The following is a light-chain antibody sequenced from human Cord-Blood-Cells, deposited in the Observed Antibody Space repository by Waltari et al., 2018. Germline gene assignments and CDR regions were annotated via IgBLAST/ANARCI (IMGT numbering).Light chain of an antibody. CDR2: DAS. CDR1: QSISSW. J-gene: IGKJ1*01. V-gene: IGKV1-5*01. Sequence: DIQMPQSHSTLSASVGDRVTITCRASQSISSWLAWYQQKPGKAPKLLIYDASSLESGVPSRFSGSGSGTEFTLTISSLQPDDFATYYCQQYNSYSWTFGQGTKVEIK. CDR3: QQYNSYSWT.